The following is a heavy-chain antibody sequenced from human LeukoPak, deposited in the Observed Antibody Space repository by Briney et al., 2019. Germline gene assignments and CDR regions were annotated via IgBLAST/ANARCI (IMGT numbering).Heavy chain of an antibody. D-gene: IGHD3-10*01. CDR1: GGSISSSSYY. J-gene: IGHJ4*02. V-gene: IGHV4-39*07. CDR2: IYYSGST. CDR3: ARGPRLGLYYGSGSYYRYYFDY. Sequence: PSETLSFTCTVSGGSISSSSYYWGWIRQPPGKGLEWIGSIYYSGSTYYNPSLKSRVTISVDTSKNQFSLKLSSVTAADTAVYYCARGPRLGLYYGSGSYYRYYFDYWGQGTLVTVSS.